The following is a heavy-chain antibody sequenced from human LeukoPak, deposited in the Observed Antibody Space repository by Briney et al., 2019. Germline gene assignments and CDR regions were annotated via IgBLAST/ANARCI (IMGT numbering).Heavy chain of an antibody. CDR1: GGSISSSSYY. V-gene: IGHV4-39*01. Sequence: NTSETLSLTCTVSGGSISSSSYYWGWIRQPPGKGLEWIGSIYYSGSTYYNPSLKSRVTISVDTSKNQFSLKLSSVTAADTAVYYCARHGYYDSSGLDYWGQGTLVTVSS. CDR2: IYYSGST. D-gene: IGHD3-22*01. J-gene: IGHJ4*02. CDR3: ARHGYYDSSGLDY.